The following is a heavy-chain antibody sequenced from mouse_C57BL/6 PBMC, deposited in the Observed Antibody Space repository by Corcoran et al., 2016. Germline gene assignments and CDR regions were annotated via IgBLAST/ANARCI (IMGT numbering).Heavy chain of an antibody. CDR2: INTYSGVP. D-gene: IGHD1-1*01. CDR3: ARKEDYYGTLYYFDY. Sequence: QIQLVQSGPELKKPGETVKISCKASGYTFTTYGMSWGKQAPGKGLKWMGWINTYSGVPTYADDFKGRFAFSLETSASTAYLQINNLKNEDTATYFCARKEDYYGTLYYFDYWGQGTTLTVSS. V-gene: IGHV9-3*01. J-gene: IGHJ2*01. CDR1: GYTFTTYG.